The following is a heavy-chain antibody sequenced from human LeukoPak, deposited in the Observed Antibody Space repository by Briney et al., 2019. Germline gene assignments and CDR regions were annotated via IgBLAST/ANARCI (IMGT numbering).Heavy chain of an antibody. CDR1: GYTLTELS. J-gene: IGHJ5*02. CDR2: FDPEDGET. D-gene: IGHD2-2*01. Sequence: GASVKVSCKVSGYTLTELSMHWVRQAPGKGLEWMGGFDPEDGETIYAQKFQGRVTMTEDTSTDTAYMELSSLRSEDTAVYYCATSGFADGVVVPAAMWNNWFDPWGQGTLVTVSS. CDR3: ATSGFADGVVVPAAMWNNWFDP. V-gene: IGHV1-24*01.